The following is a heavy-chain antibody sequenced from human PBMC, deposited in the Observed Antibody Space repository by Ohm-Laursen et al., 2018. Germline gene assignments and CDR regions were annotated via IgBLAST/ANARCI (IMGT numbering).Heavy chain of an antibody. D-gene: IGHD4-17*01. CDR2: ISYDGSNK. Sequence: SLRLSCAASGFTFSSYGMHWVRQAPGKGLEWVAVISYDGSNKYYADSVKGRFTISRDNSKNTLYLQMNSLRAEDTDLYYCARTTQYGEFIPWYFDLWGRGTLVTVSS. CDR1: GFTFSSYG. J-gene: IGHJ2*01. CDR3: ARTTQYGEFIPWYFDL. V-gene: IGHV3-33*05.